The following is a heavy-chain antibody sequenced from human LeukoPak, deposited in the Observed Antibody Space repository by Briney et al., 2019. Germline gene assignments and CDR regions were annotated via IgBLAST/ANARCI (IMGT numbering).Heavy chain of an antibody. Sequence: GASVKVSCKASGYTFTSYSMHWVRQAPGQRLEWMGRINPNSGGTNYAQKFQGRVTMTRDTSISTAYMELSRLRSDDTAVYYCARELGMEVAESLGYWGQGTLVTVSS. CDR1: GYTFTSYS. V-gene: IGHV1-2*06. D-gene: IGHD3-3*01. CDR3: ARELGMEVAESLGY. J-gene: IGHJ4*02. CDR2: INPNSGGT.